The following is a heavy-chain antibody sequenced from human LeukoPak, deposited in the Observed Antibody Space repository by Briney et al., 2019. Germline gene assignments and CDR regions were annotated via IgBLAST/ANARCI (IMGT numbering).Heavy chain of an antibody. CDR2: IYAGGST. CDR3: ASFWYGAGSPIHC. J-gene: IGHJ4*02. V-gene: IGHV4-4*07. Sequence: PSETLSLTCTVSGGSISSYYWSWVRQPAGKGLQWIGRIYAGGSTNYNPSLKSRVTMSVDTSKNQISLRLSSVTAADTAVYYCASFWYGAGSPIHCWGQGTLVTVSS. D-gene: IGHD3-10*01. CDR1: GGSISSYY.